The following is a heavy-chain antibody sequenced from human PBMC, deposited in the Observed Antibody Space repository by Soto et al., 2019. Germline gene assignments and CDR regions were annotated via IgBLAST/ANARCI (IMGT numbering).Heavy chain of an antibody. D-gene: IGHD5-12*01. CDR2: IYYSGST. CDR1: GGSICSGDYY. V-gene: IGHV4-30-4*01. CDR3: ARWLGYGPHFDY. Sequence: QVQLQESGPGLVKPSQTLSLTCTVSGGSICSGDYYWSWIRQPPGKGLEWIGYIYYSGSTYYNPSLKSRMTISVDTSKNQFSLKLTSVTAADTAVYYCARWLGYGPHFDYWGQGTLVTVSS. J-gene: IGHJ4*02.